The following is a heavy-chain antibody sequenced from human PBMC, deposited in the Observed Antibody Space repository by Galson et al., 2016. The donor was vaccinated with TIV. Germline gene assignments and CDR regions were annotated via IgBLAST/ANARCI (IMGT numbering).Heavy chain of an antibody. Sequence: SGKVSCKASGYTITSYAMHWVRQAPGQRFECMGWFNAGTGDTKFSQKFQVRVTLTRDTSASTVYMGLSSLTSEDTAVCYCARDFGGSFSPFYGMDVWGQGTTVTVSS. D-gene: IGHD3-16*01. CDR1: GYTITSYA. V-gene: IGHV1-3*01. J-gene: IGHJ6*02. CDR3: ARDFGGSFSPFYGMDV. CDR2: FNAGTGDT.